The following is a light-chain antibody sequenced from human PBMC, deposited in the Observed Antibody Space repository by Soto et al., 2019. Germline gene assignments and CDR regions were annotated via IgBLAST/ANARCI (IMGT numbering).Light chain of an antibody. CDR1: QTVVNNF. CDR2: DAS. J-gene: IGKJ1*01. V-gene: IGKV3-20*01. CDR3: QQCATSPRT. Sequence: EIVLTQSPGILSLSPGERATLSCRASQTVVNNFLAWYQQKPGQAPRLLVDDASRRAAGIPDRFSGGGSGTDFTLTINRLEPEDFAAYYCQQCATSPRTFGQGTKLEIK.